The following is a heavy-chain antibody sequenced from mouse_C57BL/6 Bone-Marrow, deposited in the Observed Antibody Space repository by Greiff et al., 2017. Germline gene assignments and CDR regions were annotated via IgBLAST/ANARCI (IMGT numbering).Heavy chain of an antibody. CDR3: ARGGWLPFAY. V-gene: IGHV1-64*01. CDR2: IYPNSGST. D-gene: IGHD2-3*01. J-gene: IGHJ3*01. CDR1: GYTFTSYW. Sequence: VQLQQPGAELVKPGASVKLSCKASGYTFTSYWMHWVKQRPGQGLEWIGMIYPNSGSTNYTEKFKSKATLTVDKSSSTAYMQLSSLTSEDSAVYYCARGGWLPFAYWGQGTLVTVSA.